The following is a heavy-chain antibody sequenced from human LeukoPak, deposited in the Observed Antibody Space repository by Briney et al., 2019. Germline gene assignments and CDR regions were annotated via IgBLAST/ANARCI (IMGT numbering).Heavy chain of an antibody. CDR1: GFTFSSYS. CDR3: ARYPYDFWSGYYLNY. CDR2: ISSSSSYI. V-gene: IGHV3-21*04. Sequence: GGSLRLSCAASGFTFSSYSMNWVRQAPGKGLEWVSSISSSSSYIYYADSVKGRFTISRDNSKNTLYLQMNSLRAEDTAVYYCARYPYDFWSGYYLNYWGQGTLVTVSS. D-gene: IGHD3-3*01. J-gene: IGHJ4*02.